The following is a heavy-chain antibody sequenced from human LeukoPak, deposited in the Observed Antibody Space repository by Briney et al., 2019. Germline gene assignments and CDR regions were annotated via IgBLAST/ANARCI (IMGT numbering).Heavy chain of an antibody. V-gene: IGHV3-21*01. Sequence: GGSLRLSCAASGFTFSSYSMNWVRQAPGKGLEWVSSISSSSSYIYYADSVKGRFTISRDNAKNSLYLQMNSLRAEDTAVYYCARDERRVYYDSPSGDYWGQGTLVTVSS. CDR1: GFTFSSYS. D-gene: IGHD3-22*01. CDR3: ARDERRVYYDSPSGDY. J-gene: IGHJ4*02. CDR2: ISSSSSYI.